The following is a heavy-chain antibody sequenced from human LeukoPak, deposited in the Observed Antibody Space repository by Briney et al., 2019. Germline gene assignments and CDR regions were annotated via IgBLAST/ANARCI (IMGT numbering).Heavy chain of an antibody. CDR3: ARAPTAVNNLPSYYFDY. D-gene: IGHD6-19*01. Sequence: GGSLRLSCAASGFTFSSYGMHWVRQAPGKGLEWVAVISYDRSITYYADSVKGRFTLSCDNSKNTLYLQMNSLSPEDTAVYYCARAPTAVNNLPSYYFDYWGQGTLVTVSS. CDR1: GFTFSSYG. CDR2: ISYDRSIT. J-gene: IGHJ4*02. V-gene: IGHV3-30*19.